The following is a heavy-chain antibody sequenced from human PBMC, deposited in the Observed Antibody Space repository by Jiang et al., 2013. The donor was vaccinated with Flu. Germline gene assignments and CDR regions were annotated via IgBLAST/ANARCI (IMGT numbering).Heavy chain of an antibody. Sequence: GLLKPSETLSLTCTVSGGSISSYYWSWIRQPPGKGLEWIGYIYYSGSTNYNPSLKSRVTISVDTSKNQFSLKLSSVTAADTAVYYCARGPRDYDFWSGYYPGNYYYYMDVWGKGTTVTVSS. D-gene: IGHD3-3*01. CDR3: ARGPRDYDFWSGYYPGNYYYYMDV. CDR2: IYYSGST. CDR1: GGSISSYY. V-gene: IGHV4-59*01. J-gene: IGHJ6*03.